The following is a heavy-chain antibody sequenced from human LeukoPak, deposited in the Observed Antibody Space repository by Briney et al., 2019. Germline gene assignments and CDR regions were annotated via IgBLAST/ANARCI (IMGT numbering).Heavy chain of an antibody. CDR2: ISGSGSSM. J-gene: IGHJ4*02. Sequence: GGSLRLSCAASGFTFSSYAMTWVRQAPGKGLEWVSGISGSGSSMYYADSVKGRFTISRDNSKNTLYLQMNSLRAEDTAVYYRAKGGLLWFRENFDYWGQGSLVIVSS. D-gene: IGHD3-10*01. CDR1: GFTFSSYA. V-gene: IGHV3-23*01. CDR3: AKGGLLWFRENFDY.